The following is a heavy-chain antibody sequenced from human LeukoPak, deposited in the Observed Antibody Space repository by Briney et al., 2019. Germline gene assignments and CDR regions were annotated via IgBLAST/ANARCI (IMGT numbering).Heavy chain of an antibody. CDR2: IYISGST. V-gene: IGHV4-4*07. CDR3: ARALNPLPGTYYFDY. J-gene: IGHJ4*02. Sequence: PSETLSLTCTVSGASTNSHFCSWIRQPAGKGLEWIGRIYISGSTNYNSSLQSRLTMSVDTSKNQFSLKLTSVTAADTAVYYCARALNPLPGTYYFDYWGQGTLVTVSS. CDR1: GASTNSHF. D-gene: IGHD2-15*01.